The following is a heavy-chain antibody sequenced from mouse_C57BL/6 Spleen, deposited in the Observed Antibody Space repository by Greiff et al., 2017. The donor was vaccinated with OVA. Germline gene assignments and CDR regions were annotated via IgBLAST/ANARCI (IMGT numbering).Heavy chain of an antibody. CDR3: ARPPDGYYWYFDV. V-gene: IGHV5-9*01. J-gene: IGHJ1*03. Sequence: DVKLVESGGGLVKPGGSLKLSCAASGFTFSSYTMSWVRQTPEKRLEWVATISGGGGNTYYPDSVKGRFTISRDNAKNTLYLQMSSLRSEDTALYYCARPPDGYYWYFDVWGTGTTVTVSS. CDR1: GFTFSSYT. CDR2: ISGGGGNT. D-gene: IGHD2-3*01.